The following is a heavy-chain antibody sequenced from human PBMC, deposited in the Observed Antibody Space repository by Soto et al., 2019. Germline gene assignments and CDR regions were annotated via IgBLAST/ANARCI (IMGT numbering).Heavy chain of an antibody. CDR3: ARESAFIVAVKFPGVFDS. CDR1: GGSISSYY. CDR2: IYNTGST. D-gene: IGHD5-12*01. J-gene: IGHJ3*02. Sequence: SETLSLTCPVSGGSISSYYWSWIRQPPGKGLEWIGNIYNTGSTNHNPSLKSRVTISVDTSKNQFSLKLRSVTAADTAVYYCARESAFIVAVKFPGVFDSGGRGT. V-gene: IGHV4-59*01.